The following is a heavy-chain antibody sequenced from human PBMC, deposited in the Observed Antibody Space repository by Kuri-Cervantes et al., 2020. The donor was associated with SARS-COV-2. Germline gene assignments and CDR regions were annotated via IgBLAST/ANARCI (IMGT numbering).Heavy chain of an antibody. CDR1: GCSISSSSYY. CDR3: ARGLRGLTHDY. CDR2: IYYSGST. J-gene: IGHJ4*02. Sequence: SETLSLTCTVSGCSISSSSYYWGWIRQPPGKGLEWLGSIYYSGSTYYNPSLKSRVTISVDTSKNQFSLKLSSVTAADTAVYYGARGLRGLTHDYWGQGTLVTVSS. D-gene: IGHD4/OR15-4a*01. V-gene: IGHV4-39*01.